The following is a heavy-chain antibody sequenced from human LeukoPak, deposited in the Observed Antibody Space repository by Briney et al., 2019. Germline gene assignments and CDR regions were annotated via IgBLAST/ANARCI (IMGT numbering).Heavy chain of an antibody. V-gene: IGHV3-21*04. CDR2: ISSSSSYI. D-gene: IGHD3-10*01. Sequence: GGSLRLSCAASGFTFSSYSMNWVRQAPGKGLEWVSSISSSSSYIYYADSVKGRFTISRDNAKNSLYLQMNSLRAEDAAVYYCAKDRLRYGSGSYSSGYYFDYWGQGTLVTVSS. CDR3: AKDRLRYGSGSYSSGYYFDY. CDR1: GFTFSSYS. J-gene: IGHJ4*02.